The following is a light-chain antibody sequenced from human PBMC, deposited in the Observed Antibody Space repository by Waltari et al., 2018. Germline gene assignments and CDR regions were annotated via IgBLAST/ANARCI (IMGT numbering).Light chain of an antibody. CDR1: SSNVGGCHY. J-gene: IGLJ1*01. CDR2: DVN. CDR3: SSFTSTHTYV. Sequence: QSALTQPASVSWSPGQSTTLSCTGNSSNVGGCHYVACYQKHPGKAPKLIIYDVNNWPSGVSNRFSGSKSGNTASLTISGLQAEDEADYFCSSFTSTHTYVFGSGTKVNVL. V-gene: IGLV2-14*03.